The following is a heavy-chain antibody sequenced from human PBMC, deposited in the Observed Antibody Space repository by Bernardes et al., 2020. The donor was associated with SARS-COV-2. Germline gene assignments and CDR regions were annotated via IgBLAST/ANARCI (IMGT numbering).Heavy chain of an antibody. CDR1: GFTFDDYA. V-gene: IGHV3-9*01. Sequence: SLRLSCAASGFTFDDYAMHWVRQAPGKGLEWVSGISWNSGSIGYADSVKGRFTISRDNAKNSLYLQMNSLRAEDTALYYCAKDTDMITFGGVIGNGFDYWGQGTLVTVSS. D-gene: IGHD3-16*02. CDR3: AKDTDMITFGGVIGNGFDY. CDR2: ISWNSGSI. J-gene: IGHJ4*02.